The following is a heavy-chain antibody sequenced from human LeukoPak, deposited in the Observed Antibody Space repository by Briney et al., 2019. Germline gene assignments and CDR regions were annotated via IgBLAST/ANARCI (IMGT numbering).Heavy chain of an antibody. CDR3: AGGRKTGDRLFDY. D-gene: IGHD7-27*01. CDR1: GGSISSYY. CDR2: IYYSGST. V-gene: IGHV4-59*01. Sequence: PSETLSLTCTVSGGSISSYYWSWIRQPPGKGLEWIGYIYYSGSTNYNPSLKSRVIISVDTSKNQFSLKLSSVTAADTAVYYCAGGRKTGDRLFDYWGQGTLVTVSS. J-gene: IGHJ4*02.